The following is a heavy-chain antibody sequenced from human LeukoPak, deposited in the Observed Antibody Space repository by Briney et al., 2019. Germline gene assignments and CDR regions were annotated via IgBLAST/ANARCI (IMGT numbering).Heavy chain of an antibody. CDR1: GFTYGTYS. CDR3: ARVTGDYYYMDV. V-gene: IGHV3-21*01. J-gene: IGHJ6*03. Sequence: NPGGSLRLXCTASGFTYGTYSMNWVRQAPGKGLEWVSSISSSRIYIHYADSVKGRFTISRDNAKNSLYLQMNSLRAEDTAVYYCARVTGDYYYMDVWGKGTTVTVSS. CDR2: ISSSRIYI. D-gene: IGHD7-27*01.